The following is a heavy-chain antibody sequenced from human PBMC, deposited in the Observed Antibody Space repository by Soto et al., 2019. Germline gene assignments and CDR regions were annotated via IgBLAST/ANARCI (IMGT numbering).Heavy chain of an antibody. Sequence: ASVKVSCKASGYTFTSYGISWVRQAPGQGLEWMGWISAYNGNTNYAQKLQGRVTMTTDTSTSTAYMELRSLRSDDTAVYYCATSYVIVVALLSYYYYGMDVWGQGTTVTVSS. D-gene: IGHD1-26*01. CDR2: ISAYNGNT. CDR3: ATSYVIVVALLSYYYYGMDV. CDR1: GYTFTSYG. V-gene: IGHV1-18*04. J-gene: IGHJ6*02.